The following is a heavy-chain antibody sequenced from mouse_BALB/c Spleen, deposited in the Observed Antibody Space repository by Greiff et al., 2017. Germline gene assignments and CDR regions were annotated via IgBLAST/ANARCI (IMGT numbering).Heavy chain of an antibody. Sequence: QVQLQQPGAELVKPGASVKLSCKASGYTFTSYWMHWVKQRPGQGLEWIGEINPSNGRTNYNEKFKSKATLTVDKSSSTAYMQLSSLTSEDSAVYYCARSNYGSRYKDAMDYWGQGTSVTVSS. CDR3: ARSNYGSRYKDAMDY. D-gene: IGHD1-1*01. J-gene: IGHJ4*01. CDR1: GYTFTSYW. CDR2: INPSNGRT. V-gene: IGHV1S81*02.